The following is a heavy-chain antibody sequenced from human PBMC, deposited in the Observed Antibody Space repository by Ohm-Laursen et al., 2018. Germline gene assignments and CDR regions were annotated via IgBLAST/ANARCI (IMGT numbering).Heavy chain of an antibody. CDR3: VRANYFDY. CDR1: GGSIRNYY. Sequence: SDTLSLTCIVSGGSIRNYYWSWIRQTPGKRLEWIGYIYYSGSTTYNSSLKSRVTISVDTSKNQFSLKLNSVTAADTAVYYCVRANYFDYWGQGALVTVSS. J-gene: IGHJ4*02. CDR2: IYYSGST. V-gene: IGHV4-59*07.